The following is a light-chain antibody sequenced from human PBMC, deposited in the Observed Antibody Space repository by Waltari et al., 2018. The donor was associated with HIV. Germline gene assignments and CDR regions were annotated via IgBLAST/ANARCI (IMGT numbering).Light chain of an antibody. Sequence: SSELTQDPAVSVALGQTVRITCQGDSLGNYFASWYQQKPGQAPVLVTYGKNNRPSEIPVRFAATSSGTTASLIIAGAQAEDEADSFCNSRDSSGAVFGGGTKQTVL. J-gene: IGLJ2*01. V-gene: IGLV3-19*01. CDR1: SLGNYF. CDR2: GKN. CDR3: NSRDSSGAV.